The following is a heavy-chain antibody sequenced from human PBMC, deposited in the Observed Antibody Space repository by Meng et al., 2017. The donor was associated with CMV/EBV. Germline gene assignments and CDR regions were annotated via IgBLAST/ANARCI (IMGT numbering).Heavy chain of an antibody. CDR1: GDSVSSNSAA. V-gene: IGHV6-1*01. CDR3: ARDAYSGSYSLGLGY. CDR2: TYYRSKWYN. D-gene: IGHD1-26*01. J-gene: IGHJ4*02. Sequence: LRLSCAISGDSVSSNSAAWNWIRQSPSRGLEWLGRTYYRSKWYNDYAVSVKSRITINPDTSKNQFSLQLNSATPEDTAVYYCARDAYSGSYSLGLGYWGQGTLVTVSS.